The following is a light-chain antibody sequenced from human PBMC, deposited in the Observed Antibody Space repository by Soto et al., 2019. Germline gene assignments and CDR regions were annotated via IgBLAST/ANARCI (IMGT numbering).Light chain of an antibody. CDR1: QTISTW. CDR3: QQYTKTNKPWM. V-gene: IGKV1-5*01. CDR2: DAS. J-gene: IGKJ1*01. Sequence: ILITQSPSSFSSCTLVIVTITCRAVQTISTWMAWYQQKPGKARKLLVYDASTLQSGVASRFSGSGSGTEFTLIISGLQPDDSATYYCQQYTKTNKPWMFGEGTKVDI.